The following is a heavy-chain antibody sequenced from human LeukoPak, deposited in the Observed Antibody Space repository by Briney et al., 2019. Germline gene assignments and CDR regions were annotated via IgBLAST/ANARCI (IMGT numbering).Heavy chain of an antibody. D-gene: IGHD4-11*01. CDR1: GGSISSYY. CDR3: ASNLQYPFDY. CDR2: IYTSGST. V-gene: IGHV4-4*09. J-gene: IGHJ4*02. Sequence: SETLSLTCTVSGGSISSYYWSWIRQPPGKGLEWIGYIYTSGSTNYNPSLKSRVTISVDTSKNQFSLKLSSVTAADTAVYYCASNLQYPFDYWGQGTLVTVPS.